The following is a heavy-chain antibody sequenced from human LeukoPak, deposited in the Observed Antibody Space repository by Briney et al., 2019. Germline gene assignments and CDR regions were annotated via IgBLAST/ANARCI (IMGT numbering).Heavy chain of an antibody. CDR2: IYYSGST. CDR1: GGSISSYY. D-gene: IGHD2-15*01. CDR3: ARDIVVVVAATQSHAFDI. V-gene: IGHV4-59*07. J-gene: IGHJ3*02. Sequence: PSDTLSLTCTVSGGSISSYYWSWIRQPPGKGLEWIGYIYYSGSTNYNPSLKSRVTISVDTSKNQFSLKLSSVTAADTAVYYYARDIVVVVAATQSHAFDIWGQGTMVTVSS.